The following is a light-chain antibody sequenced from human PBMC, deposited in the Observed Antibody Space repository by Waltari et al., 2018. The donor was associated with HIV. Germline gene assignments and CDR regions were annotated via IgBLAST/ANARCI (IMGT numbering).Light chain of an antibody. CDR3: QVWDSGSDHPGV. CDR2: DDS. Sequence: SYVLTQPPSVSVAPGQTARITCGGDNIGNKRVHWYQQKPGQAPVLVFFDDSDRPSGLPERFSGSKSGNTATLTVSSVEAGDEADYYCQVWDSGSDHPGVFGTGTKVTVL. V-gene: IGLV3-21*02. CDR1: NIGNKR. J-gene: IGLJ1*01.